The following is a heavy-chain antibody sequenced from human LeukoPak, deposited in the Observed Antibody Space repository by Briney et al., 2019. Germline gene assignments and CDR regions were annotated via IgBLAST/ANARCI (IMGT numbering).Heavy chain of an antibody. J-gene: IGHJ4*02. Sequence: PSETLSLTCNVSGGSINSYYWGWIRQPPGKRLELIGYIYYSGRTNYNPSLKSRVTISVDTSTNQISLKLASVTAADTAVYFCARGTTKGYYYDSSGYSTKWGQEPWSPSPQ. CDR3: ARGTTKGYYYDSSGYSTK. V-gene: IGHV4-59*12. CDR2: IYYSGRT. CDR1: GGSINSYY. D-gene: IGHD3-22*01.